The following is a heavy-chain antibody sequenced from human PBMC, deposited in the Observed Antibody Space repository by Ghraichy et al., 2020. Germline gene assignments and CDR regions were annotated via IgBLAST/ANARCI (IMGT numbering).Heavy chain of an antibody. Sequence: SETLSLTCAVYGGSFSGYYWSWIRQPPGKGLEWIGEINHSGSTNYNPSLKSRVTISVDTSKNQFSLKLSSVTAADTAVYYCARGLMVRGAYPFDYWGQGTLVTVSS. CDR1: GGSFSGYY. D-gene: IGHD3-10*01. CDR3: ARGLMVRGAYPFDY. J-gene: IGHJ4*02. V-gene: IGHV4-34*01. CDR2: INHSGST.